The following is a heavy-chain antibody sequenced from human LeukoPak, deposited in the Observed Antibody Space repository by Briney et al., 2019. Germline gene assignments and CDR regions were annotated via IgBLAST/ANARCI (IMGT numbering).Heavy chain of an antibody. V-gene: IGHV4-31*03. D-gene: IGHD6-13*01. CDR2: IYYSGSI. Sequence: SETLSLTCTVSGGSISSGGYYWSWIRQHPGKGLEWIGYIYYSGSIYYNPSLKSRVTISVDTSKNQFSLKLSSVTAADTAVYYCASTRASSWPPFDYWGQGTLVTVSS. CDR3: ASTRASSWPPFDY. CDR1: GGSISSGGYY. J-gene: IGHJ4*02.